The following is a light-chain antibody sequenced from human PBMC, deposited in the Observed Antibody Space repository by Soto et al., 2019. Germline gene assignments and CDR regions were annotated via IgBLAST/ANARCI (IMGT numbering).Light chain of an antibody. Sequence: QSVLTQPASVSGSPGQSITISCTGSSSDVGGYNYVSWYQHHPGKAPKLMIYEVTNRPSGVSDRFSGSKSGNTASLTISGLQNEDEAAYSCGSITSSTTSVFGTGTKVTV. CDR2: EVT. J-gene: IGLJ1*01. CDR1: SSDVGGYNY. CDR3: GSITSSTTSV. V-gene: IGLV2-14*01.